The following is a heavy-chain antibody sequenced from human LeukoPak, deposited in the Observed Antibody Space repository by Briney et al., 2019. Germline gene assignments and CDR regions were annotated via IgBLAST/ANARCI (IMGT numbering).Heavy chain of an antibody. Sequence: SGGSLRLSCAASGFTVSSNYMSWVRQAPGKGLEWVSVIHSGGGTDYADSVKGRFTISRDNSKNTLYLQMNSLRAEDTAVYYCARDGARLIDAFDIWGQGTMVTVSS. CDR1: GFTVSSNY. V-gene: IGHV3-53*01. D-gene: IGHD5-12*01. CDR3: ARDGARLIDAFDI. CDR2: IHSGGGT. J-gene: IGHJ3*02.